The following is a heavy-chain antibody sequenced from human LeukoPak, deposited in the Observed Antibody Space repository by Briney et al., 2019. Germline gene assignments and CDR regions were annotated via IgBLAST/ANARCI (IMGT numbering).Heavy chain of an antibody. CDR3: ARWGIAVAESFYYYYMDV. CDR1: GYSFTSYW. J-gene: IGHJ6*03. Sequence: PGESLKISCKGSGYSFTSYWIGWVRQMPGKGLEWMGIIYPGDSDTRYSPSFQGQVTISADKSISTAYLQWSSLKASDTAMYYCARWGIAVAESFYYYYMDVWGKGTTVTVSS. CDR2: IYPGDSDT. V-gene: IGHV5-51*01. D-gene: IGHD6-19*01.